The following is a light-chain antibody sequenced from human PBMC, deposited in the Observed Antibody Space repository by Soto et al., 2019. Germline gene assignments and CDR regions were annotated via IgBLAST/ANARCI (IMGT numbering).Light chain of an antibody. J-gene: IGKJ1*01. V-gene: IGKV3-15*01. CDR3: QQYDNWPKT. Sequence: EIVMTQSPATLSVSPGERATLSCRARQSVSSNLAWYQQKPGQPPRLLIYGASTRATGIPARFSGSGSGTEFTLSISSLQSEDFAVYYCQQYDNWPKTFGQGTKV. CDR2: GAS. CDR1: QSVSSN.